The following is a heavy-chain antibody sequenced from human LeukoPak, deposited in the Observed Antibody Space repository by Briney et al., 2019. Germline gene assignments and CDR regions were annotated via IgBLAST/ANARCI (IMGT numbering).Heavy chain of an antibody. Sequence: PSETLSLTCAVSGYSISSGYYWGWIRQPPGKGLEWIGTIYHSGSTYYNPSLKSRVTISVDTSKNQFSLKLSSVTAADTAMYYCASLCSGGSCYLESGWFDPWGQGTLVTVSS. D-gene: IGHD2-15*01. CDR2: IYHSGST. J-gene: IGHJ5*02. V-gene: IGHV4-38-2*01. CDR3: ASLCSGGSCYLESGWFDP. CDR1: GYSISSGYY.